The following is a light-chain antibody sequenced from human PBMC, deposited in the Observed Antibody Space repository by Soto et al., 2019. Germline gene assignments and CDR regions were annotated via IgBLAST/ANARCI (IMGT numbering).Light chain of an antibody. CDR3: MQALQTPLT. V-gene: IGKV2-28*01. CDR1: QSLLHSNGYNY. Sequence: DIVITQTPLSLSFTPLHPSSISCRSSQSLLHSNGYNYLDWYLQKPGQSPQLLIYLGSNRASGVPDRFSGSGSGTDFTLKISRVEAEDVGVYYCMQALQTPLTFGQGTRLEI. J-gene: IGKJ5*01. CDR2: LGS.